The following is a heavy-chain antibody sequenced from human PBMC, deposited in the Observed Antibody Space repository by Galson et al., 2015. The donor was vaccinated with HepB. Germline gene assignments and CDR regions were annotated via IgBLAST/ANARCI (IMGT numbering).Heavy chain of an antibody. J-gene: IGHJ6*02. D-gene: IGHD2-21*01. CDR2: VKYDGSAK. Sequence: LRLSCAASEFTFSDYWMSWVRQAPGKGLEWAAQVKYDGSAKYYVDSAKGRFTISRDNAKNSLYLQMNSLRAEDTAVYYCARDVVPRGIHYVGMDVWGQGTTVTVS. CDR3: ARDVVPRGIHYVGMDV. CDR1: EFTFSDYW. V-gene: IGHV3-7*01.